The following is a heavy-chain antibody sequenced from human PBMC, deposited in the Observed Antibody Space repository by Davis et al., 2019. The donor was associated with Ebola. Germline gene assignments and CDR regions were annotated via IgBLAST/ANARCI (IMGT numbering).Heavy chain of an antibody. CDR3: TRDPTYGHGPEEYFDL. CDR2: IIPIFGTA. CDR1: GGSFSNYA. Sequence: SVKVSCKASGGSFSNYAFSWVRQAPGQGLEWMGGIIPIFGTANYAQKFQGRVTITADKSARTIYMDLSSLTSNDTAIYYCTRDPTYGHGPEEYFDLWGRGTLVSVSS. J-gene: IGHJ2*01. D-gene: IGHD3/OR15-3a*01. V-gene: IGHV1-69*06.